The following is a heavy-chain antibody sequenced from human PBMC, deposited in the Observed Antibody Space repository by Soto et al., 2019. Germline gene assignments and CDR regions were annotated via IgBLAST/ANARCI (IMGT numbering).Heavy chain of an antibody. J-gene: IGHJ4*02. CDR1: GGSISTYY. V-gene: IGHV4-59*01. CDR3: ARGLNYYDSSGYFDY. D-gene: IGHD3-22*01. Sequence: PSETLSLTCTVSGGSISTYYWSWIRQPPGKGLEWIGYIYYSGSTNYNPSLKSRVTISVDTSKNQFSLKLSSVTAADTAVYYCARGLNYYDSSGYFDYWGQGTLVT. CDR2: IYYSGST.